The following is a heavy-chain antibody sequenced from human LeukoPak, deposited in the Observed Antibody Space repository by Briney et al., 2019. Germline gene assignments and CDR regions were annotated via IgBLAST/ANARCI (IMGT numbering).Heavy chain of an antibody. D-gene: IGHD6-13*01. V-gene: IGHV3-48*03. CDR2: ISSSGNSI. Sequence: PGGSLRLSCSASGFTFSGYAMHWVRQAPGKGLEWVSYISSSGNSIYYADSVKGRFTISRDNAKNSLYLQMNSLRAEDMAVYYCARGRFGSCWGQGTLVTVSS. J-gene: IGHJ1*01. CDR3: ARGRFGSC. CDR1: GFTFSGYA.